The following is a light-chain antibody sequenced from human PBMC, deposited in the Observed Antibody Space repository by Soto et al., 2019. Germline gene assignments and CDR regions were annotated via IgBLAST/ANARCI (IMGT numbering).Light chain of an antibody. V-gene: IGKV3-11*01. CDR2: DAS. CDR3: QQRSNWPLT. Sequence: IRLTQSPSTLSLSPGDRATLSCRASQSVSSYLAWYQQKPGQAPRLLIYDASNRATGIPARFSGSGSGTDFTLTISSLEPEDFAVYYCQQRSNWPLTFGGGTKVDIK. CDR1: QSVSSY. J-gene: IGKJ4*01.